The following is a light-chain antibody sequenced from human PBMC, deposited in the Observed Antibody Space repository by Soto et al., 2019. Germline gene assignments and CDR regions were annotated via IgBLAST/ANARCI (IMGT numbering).Light chain of an antibody. CDR1: SSNIGAGYD. Sequence: QSVLTHPPSVSGAPGQRVTISCTGSSSNIGAGYDVHWYQQLPGTAPKLLIYGNSNRPSGVPDRFSGSKSGTSASLAITGLQAEDEADYYCQSYDSSLSGVVFGGETKLTVL. J-gene: IGLJ2*01. CDR3: QSYDSSLSGVV. V-gene: IGLV1-40*01. CDR2: GNS.